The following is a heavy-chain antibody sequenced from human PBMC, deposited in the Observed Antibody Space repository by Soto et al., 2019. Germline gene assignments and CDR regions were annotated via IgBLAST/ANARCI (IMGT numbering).Heavy chain of an antibody. CDR3: ARHGGYCSSTSCHQQTPYYYYYMDV. Sequence: SETLSLTCTVSGGSISGGVYYWSWIRQPPGKGLEWIGYIYYSGSTNYNPSLKSRVTISVDTSKNQFSLKLSSVTAADTAVYYCARHGGYCSSTSCHQQTPYYYYYMDVWGKGTTVTVSS. CDR2: IYYSGST. D-gene: IGHD2-2*01. CDR1: GGSISGGVYY. V-gene: IGHV4-30-4*01. J-gene: IGHJ6*03.